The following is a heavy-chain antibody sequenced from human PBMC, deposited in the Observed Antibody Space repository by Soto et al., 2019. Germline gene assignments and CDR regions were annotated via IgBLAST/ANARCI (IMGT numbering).Heavy chain of an antibody. CDR2: ISSSSSYI. V-gene: IGHV3-21*01. CDR1: GFTFSSYS. CDR3: ARVDTAMVSFDY. D-gene: IGHD5-18*01. Sequence: GGSLRLSCAASGFTFSSYSMNWVRQAPGKGLEWVSSISSSSSYIYYADSVKGRFTISRDNAKNSLYLQMNSLRAEDTAVYYCARVDTAMVSFDYWGQGTLVTVSS. J-gene: IGHJ4*02.